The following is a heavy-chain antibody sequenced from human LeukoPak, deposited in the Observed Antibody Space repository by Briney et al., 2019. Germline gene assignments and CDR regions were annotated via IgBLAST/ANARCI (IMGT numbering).Heavy chain of an antibody. CDR3: ARDLEAIVVVPAAIAFDY. Sequence: SPPAASTPSDDSMSCVRHAPGKGMEWDAYISTSSSYTNHADSVKGRFTISRDNAKNSLYLQMNSLRAEDTAVYYCARDLEAIVVVPAAIAFDYWGQGTLVTVSS. V-gene: IGHV3-11*06. CDR1: ASTPSDDS. CDR2: ISTSSSYT. D-gene: IGHD2-2*02. J-gene: IGHJ4*02.